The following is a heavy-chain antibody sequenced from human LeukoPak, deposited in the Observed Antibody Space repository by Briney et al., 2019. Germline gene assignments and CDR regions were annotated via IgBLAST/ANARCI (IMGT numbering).Heavy chain of an antibody. Sequence: GGSLRLSCAASGFTFSSYSMNWVRQAPGKGLEWVSSISSSSSYIYYADSVKGRFTIPRDNAKNSLYLQMNSLRAEDTAVYYCARFQEGDHGSGSYCFDYWGQGTLVTVSS. CDR2: ISSSSSYI. CDR3: ARFQEGDHGSGSYCFDY. V-gene: IGHV3-21*01. J-gene: IGHJ4*02. CDR1: GFTFSSYS. D-gene: IGHD3-10*01.